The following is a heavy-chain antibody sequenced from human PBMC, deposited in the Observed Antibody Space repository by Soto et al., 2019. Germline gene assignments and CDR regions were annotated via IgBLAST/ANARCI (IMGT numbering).Heavy chain of an antibody. Sequence: QVQLVQSAAEVKKPGSSVKISCKASGDTFINYSFSWMRQAPGQGLEWMGGIVPMSGGPNSTEKFHDRLTITADQSTGTVTMQSSRLTSDDTAVYYCARVGIRLIPADLGGGYHFEGLDVWGQGTNVTVS. CDR3: ARVGIRLIPADLGGGYHFEGLDV. CDR1: GDTFINYS. D-gene: IGHD2-2*01. CDR2: IVPMSGGP. V-gene: IGHV1-69*01. J-gene: IGHJ6*02.